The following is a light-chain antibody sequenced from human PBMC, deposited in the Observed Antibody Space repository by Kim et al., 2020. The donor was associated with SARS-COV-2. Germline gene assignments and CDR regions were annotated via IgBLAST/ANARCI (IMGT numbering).Light chain of an antibody. V-gene: IGLV1-44*01. Sequence: QTVTITCYGSSSNIGTNTVNWYQQVPGTAPKLLIFSNNQRPSGVPDRISGSKSGTSASLAINGLQSEDEADYYCAAWDDSLNGHMVFGGGTKVTVL. CDR1: SSNIGTNT. CDR2: SNN. CDR3: AAWDDSLNGHMV. J-gene: IGLJ2*01.